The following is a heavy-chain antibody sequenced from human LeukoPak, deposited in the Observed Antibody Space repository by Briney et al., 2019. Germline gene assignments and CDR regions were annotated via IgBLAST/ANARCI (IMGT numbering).Heavy chain of an antibody. D-gene: IGHD5-24*01. V-gene: IGHV4-30-2*01. CDR2: IYHSGST. CDR1: GGSISSGGYS. Sequence: PSETLSLTCAVSGGSISSGGYSWSWIRQPPGKGLEWIGYIYHSGSTYYNPSLKSRVTISVDRSKNQFSLKLSSVTAADTAVYYCARDHGDGYNYFDYWGQGTLVTVSP. CDR3: ARDHGDGYNYFDY. J-gene: IGHJ4*02.